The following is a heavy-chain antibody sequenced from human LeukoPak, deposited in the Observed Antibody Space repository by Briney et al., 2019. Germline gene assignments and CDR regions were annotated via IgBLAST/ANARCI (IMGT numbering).Heavy chain of an antibody. CDR2: INTDGSIT. Sequence: QPGGSLRLSCAVSGFTFSTSWMLSVRQAPGKGLVWVSRINTDGSITSHADSVEGRFTISRDNAKNTLYLQMNSLRVEDTAVYYCAKDFYAQPDYWGQGTLVTVSS. D-gene: IGHD2/OR15-2a*01. V-gene: IGHV3-74*01. CDR1: GFTFSTSW. CDR3: AKDFYAQPDY. J-gene: IGHJ4*02.